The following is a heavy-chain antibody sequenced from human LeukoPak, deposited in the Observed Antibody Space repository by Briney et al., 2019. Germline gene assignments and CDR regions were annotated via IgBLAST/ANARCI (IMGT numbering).Heavy chain of an antibody. D-gene: IGHD3-16*01. CDR3: ARARAWGAFDI. Sequence: PGGSLRLSCAASGFTFSGYTMAWVRQAPGQGLEWVSSISSTGTYIYYAASQQGRFTISRDNAKNSLFLQMDSLRAEDTAVYYCARARAWGAFDIWGQGTMVTVSS. CDR1: GFTFSGYT. CDR2: ISSTGTYI. V-gene: IGHV3-21*01. J-gene: IGHJ3*02.